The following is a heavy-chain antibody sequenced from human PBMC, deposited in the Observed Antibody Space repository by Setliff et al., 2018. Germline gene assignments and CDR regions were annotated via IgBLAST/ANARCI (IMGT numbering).Heavy chain of an antibody. CDR2: VDYSGTA. Sequence: SETLSLTCTVSDGSLSTYYWSWIRQPPGKGLEFIGYVDYSGTANYSSSLRSRLTIAVDTSKNQFSLKLRSVTAADTAVYYCARGRTFRYFDFWGQGAPGTVSS. V-gene: IGHV4-59*01. CDR1: DGSLSTYY. CDR3: ARGRTFRYFDF. J-gene: IGHJ4*02.